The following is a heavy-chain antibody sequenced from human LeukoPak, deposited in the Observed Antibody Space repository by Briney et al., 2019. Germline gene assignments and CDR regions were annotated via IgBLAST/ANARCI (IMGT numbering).Heavy chain of an antibody. CDR2: INPNSDAT. CDR3: ARVANPVDAIEI. Sequence: PSEKLSRKISGYTFTGYYFHWVRQDPRQGLQWMGWINPNSDATNYAHTLKRRVTMTGDTSITPVSLKLSSLTSDDTATYYCARVANPVDAIEIWGHGKMVTVSS. D-gene: IGHD4/OR15-4a*01. CDR1: GYTFTGYY. V-gene: IGHV1-2*02. J-gene: IGHJ3*02.